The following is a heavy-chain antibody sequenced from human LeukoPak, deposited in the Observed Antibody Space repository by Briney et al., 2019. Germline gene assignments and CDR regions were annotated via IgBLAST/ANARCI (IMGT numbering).Heavy chain of an antibody. CDR3: ARVGYSYGHWYFDL. V-gene: IGHV3-53*01. CDR2: IYSGGST. CDR1: GFTFNSYK. D-gene: IGHD5-18*01. J-gene: IGHJ2*01. Sequence: GGSLRLSCAASGFTFNSYKMNWVRQAPGKGLEWVSVIYSGGSTYYADSVKGRFTISRDSSKNTLYLQMDSLRAGDTAVYYCARVGYSYGHWYFDLWGRGTLVTVSS.